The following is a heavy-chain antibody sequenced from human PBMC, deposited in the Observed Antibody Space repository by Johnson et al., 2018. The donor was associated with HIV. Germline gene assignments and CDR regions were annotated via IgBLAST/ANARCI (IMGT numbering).Heavy chain of an antibody. D-gene: IGHD5-24*01. CDR3: AKDAQAGPIRRDGYNGASAFDI. V-gene: IGHV3-66*01. J-gene: IGHJ3*02. Sequence: VQLVESGGGLVRPGGSLRLSCAASGFAVSSNYMNWVRQTPGKGLEWVSILYSAGSAYYADSVKVRFTISRDNSKNTLYLQMNSLRAEDTAVYYCAKDAQAGPIRRDGYNGASAFDIWGQGTMVTVSS. CDR1: GFAVSSNY. CDR2: LYSAGSA.